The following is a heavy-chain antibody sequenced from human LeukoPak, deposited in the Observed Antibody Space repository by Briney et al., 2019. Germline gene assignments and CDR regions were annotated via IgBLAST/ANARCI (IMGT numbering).Heavy chain of an antibody. J-gene: IGHJ4*02. V-gene: IGHV4-39*07. CDR3: ASYSYYYDSSGYFDY. CDR2: ISDSGST. Sequence: PSETLSLTCTVSGVSISSRGYYWGWIRQPPGKGLEWIGKISDSGSTHYSPSLRSRVTISIDMSKNQFSLKLSSVTAADTAVYYCASYSYYYDSSGYFDYWGQGTLVTVSS. CDR1: GVSISSRGYY. D-gene: IGHD3-22*01.